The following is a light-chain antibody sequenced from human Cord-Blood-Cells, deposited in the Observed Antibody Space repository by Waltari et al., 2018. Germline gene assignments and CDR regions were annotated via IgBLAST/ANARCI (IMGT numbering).Light chain of an antibody. CDR2: EGS. CDR3: CSYAGSSTVV. V-gene: IGLV2-23*01. J-gene: IGLJ2*01. CDR1: SSDVASYHL. Sequence: QSALTQPASVSGSPGQSITISCTGPSSDVASYHLVSWYQQHPGKAPKLMIYEGSKRPSGVSNRFSGSKSGNTASLTISGLQAEDEADYYCCSYAGSSTVVFGGGTKLTVL.